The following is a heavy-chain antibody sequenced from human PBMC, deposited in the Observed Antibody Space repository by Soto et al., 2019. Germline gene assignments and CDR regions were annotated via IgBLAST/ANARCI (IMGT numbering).Heavy chain of an antibody. CDR2: ILHSGST. D-gene: IGHD2-2*01. CDR1: GVSITITTYY. V-gene: IGHV4-39*01. J-gene: IGHJ6*02. Sequence: QLQLRESGPGLVKPSETLSLTCSVSGVSITITTYYWSCVRQTPGKGLESLGSILHSGSTYYNPSLKRRLTRSVETSRYQLSLNLSSVAAADTGVYYCATLPAAMYVYGSDVWGQGTTVTVS. CDR3: ATLPAAMYVYGSDV.